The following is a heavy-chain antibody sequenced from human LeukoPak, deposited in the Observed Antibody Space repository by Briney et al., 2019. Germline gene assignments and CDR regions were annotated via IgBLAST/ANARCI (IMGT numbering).Heavy chain of an antibody. D-gene: IGHD3-10*01. CDR2: INWNGDSR. CDR1: GFKFDDYG. J-gene: IGHJ4*02. CDR3: ARKDEHYGSGSFSY. V-gene: IGHV3-20*04. Sequence: GGSLRLSCTASGFKFDDYGMTWVRQAPGKGLEWVSDINWNGDSRGYAHSVRGRFTIYRDNSKNSLYLQMNSLRAEDTAVYYCARKDEHYGSGSFSYWGQGTLVTVSS.